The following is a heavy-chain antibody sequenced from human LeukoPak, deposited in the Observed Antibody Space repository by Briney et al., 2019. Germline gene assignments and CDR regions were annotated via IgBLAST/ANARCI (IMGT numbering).Heavy chain of an antibody. D-gene: IGHD2-8*02. J-gene: IGHJ3*01. CDR2: IFPGDSDT. Sequence: GESLQISCKVSRHIFPTNSIAPLRHMPGKGLEWMGIIFPGDSDTRYRPSFQGQVTISADKSISTAYLQWSSLKASDTAMYYCASCYTGVTPAAFDPRAQGTMVTVSS. V-gene: IGHV5-51*01. CDR3: ASCYTGVTPAAFDP. CDR1: RHIFPTNS.